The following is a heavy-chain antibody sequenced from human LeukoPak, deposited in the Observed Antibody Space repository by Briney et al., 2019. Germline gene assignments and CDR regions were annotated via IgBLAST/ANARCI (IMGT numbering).Heavy chain of an antibody. J-gene: IGHJ4*02. CDR1: GGTFSSYA. V-gene: IGHV1-69*05. D-gene: IGHD3-3*01. CDR3: ARDRIRGYDFWSGYLSFDY. CDR2: IIPIFGTA. Sequence: GASVKVSCKASGGTFSSYAISWVRQAPGQGLEWMGGIIPIFGTANYAQKFQGRVTITTDESTSTAYMELSSLRSEGTAVYYCARDRIRGYDFWSGYLSFDYWGQGTLVTVSS.